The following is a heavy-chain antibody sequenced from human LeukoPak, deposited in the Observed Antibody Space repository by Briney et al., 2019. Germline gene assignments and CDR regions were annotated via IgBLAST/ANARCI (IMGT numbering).Heavy chain of an antibody. Sequence: SETLSLTCAVSGGSISSSNWWSWVRQPPGKGLEWIGEIYHSGSTNYNPSLKSRVTISVDKSKNQFSLKLSSVTAADTAVYYCARVRVVVVAAYFDYWGQGTLVTVSS. CDR1: GGSISSSNW. CDR3: ARVRVVVVAAYFDY. CDR2: IYHSGST. J-gene: IGHJ4*02. V-gene: IGHV4-4*02. D-gene: IGHD2-15*01.